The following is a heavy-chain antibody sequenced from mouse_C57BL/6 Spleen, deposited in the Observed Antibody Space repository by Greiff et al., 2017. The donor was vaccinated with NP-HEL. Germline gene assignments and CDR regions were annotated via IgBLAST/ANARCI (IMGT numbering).Heavy chain of an antibody. CDR1: GYTFTSYW. CDR2: INPSDSET. CDR3: ARPGISPWYFDV. Sequence: QVQLQQPGAELVRPGSSVKLSCKASGYTFTSYWMHWVKQRPIQGLEWIGNINPSDSETHYNQKFKDKATLTVDKSSSTAYMQLSSLTSEDSAVYYCARPGISPWYFDVWGTGTTVTVSS. V-gene: IGHV1-52*01. D-gene: IGHD1-1*01. J-gene: IGHJ1*03.